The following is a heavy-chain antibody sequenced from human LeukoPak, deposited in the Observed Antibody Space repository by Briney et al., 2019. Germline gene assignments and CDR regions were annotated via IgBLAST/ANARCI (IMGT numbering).Heavy chain of an antibody. CDR3: ARGASRSFDY. CDR2: MNPNSGNT. V-gene: IGHV1-8*01. CDR1: GYTFTTYE. J-gene: IGHJ4*02. Sequence: GASVKVSCKASGYTFTTYEIHWVRQATGQGLEWMRWMNPNSGNTGYAQKFHGRVIITRNPSINTAYMELSSLRSDDTAVYYCARGASRSFDYWGQGTLVTVSS.